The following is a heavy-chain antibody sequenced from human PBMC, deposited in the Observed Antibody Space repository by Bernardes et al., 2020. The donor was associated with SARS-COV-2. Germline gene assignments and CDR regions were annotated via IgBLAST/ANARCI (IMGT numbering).Heavy chain of an antibody. V-gene: IGHV4-39*01. CDR1: GGSISSTSYY. D-gene: IGHD5-18*01. J-gene: IGHJ5*02. Sequence: SETLSLTCTVSGGSISSTSYYWGWIRQPPGKGLEWIGSIYYNGRTYYNPSLESRVTVSVDTSKNQFSLNLKSVTAADTAVYYCARRYSSSSSWFDPWGQGTQVTVSS. CDR3: ARRYSSSSSWFDP. CDR2: IYYNGRT.